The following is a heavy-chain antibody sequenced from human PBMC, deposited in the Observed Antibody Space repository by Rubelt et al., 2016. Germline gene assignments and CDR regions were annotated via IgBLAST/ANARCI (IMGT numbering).Heavy chain of an antibody. Sequence: QVQLVQSGAEVKKPGSSVKVYCKASGGTFSSYAISWVRQAPGQGLEWMGGINPIFGTANYAQQCQGRGKMTADESTSAAYMELSTLRSEDTAVYYCARGNMLTAGPLDYWGQGTLVTVSS. J-gene: IGHJ4*02. D-gene: IGHD3-9*01. CDR3: ARGNMLTAGPLDY. V-gene: IGHV1-69*01. CDR1: GGTFSSYA. CDR2: INPIFGTA.